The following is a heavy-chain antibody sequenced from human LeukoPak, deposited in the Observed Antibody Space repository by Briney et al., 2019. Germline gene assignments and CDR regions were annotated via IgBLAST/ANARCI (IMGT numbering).Heavy chain of an antibody. D-gene: IGHD2-2*01. Sequence: GGSLRLSCAASGFTSSSYSMNWVRQAPGKGLEWVSSISSSSSYIYYADSVKGRFTISRDNAKNSLYLQMNSLRAEDTAVYYCARDGTYCSSTSCYPYGMDVWGQGTTVTVSS. V-gene: IGHV3-21*01. CDR3: ARDGTYCSSTSCYPYGMDV. CDR1: GFTSSSYS. CDR2: ISSSSSYI. J-gene: IGHJ6*02.